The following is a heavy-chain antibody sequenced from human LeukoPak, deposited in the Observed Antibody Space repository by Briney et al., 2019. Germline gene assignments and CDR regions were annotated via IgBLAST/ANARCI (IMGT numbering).Heavy chain of an antibody. V-gene: IGHV1-2*02. Sequence: ASVKVSCKASGGTFSSYGIRWVRQAPGQGLEWMGWINPNSGGTVYAQKFQGRVTMTRDMSISTAYMELNRLKSDDTAMYYCARGRGGCGGSNWFDPWGQGTLVTVSS. D-gene: IGHD6-19*01. CDR3: ARGRGGCGGSNWFDP. J-gene: IGHJ5*02. CDR1: GGTFSSYG. CDR2: INPNSGGT.